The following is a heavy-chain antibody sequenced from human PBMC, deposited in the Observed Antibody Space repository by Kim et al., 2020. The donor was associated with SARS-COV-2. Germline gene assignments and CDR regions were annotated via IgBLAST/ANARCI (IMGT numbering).Heavy chain of an antibody. J-gene: IGHJ4*02. CDR3: ARPEDYGDD. CDR1: GYTFTSYS. V-gene: IGHV7-4-1*02. CDR2: INTNTGNP. Sequence: ASVKVSCKASGYTFTSYSMNWVRQPPGQGLEWMGWINTNTGNPTYAQGFTGRFVFSLDTSDSPAYLQISSIKAEDTAVYYCARPEDYGDDWGQGTLVTVSS.